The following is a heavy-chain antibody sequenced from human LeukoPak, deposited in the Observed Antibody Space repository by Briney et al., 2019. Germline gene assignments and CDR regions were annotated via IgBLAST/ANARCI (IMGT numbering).Heavy chain of an antibody. D-gene: IGHD1-26*01. Sequence: GGSLRLSCAASGFTLSNAWMSWVRQAPGKGLEWVGRIKSKTDGGTTDYAAPVKGRFTISRDDSKNTLYLQMNSLKTEDTAVYYCTTTLFIVGATGVDYWGQGTLVTVSS. CDR3: TTTLFIVGATGVDY. V-gene: IGHV3-15*01. CDR2: IKSKTDGGTT. J-gene: IGHJ4*02. CDR1: GFTLSNAW.